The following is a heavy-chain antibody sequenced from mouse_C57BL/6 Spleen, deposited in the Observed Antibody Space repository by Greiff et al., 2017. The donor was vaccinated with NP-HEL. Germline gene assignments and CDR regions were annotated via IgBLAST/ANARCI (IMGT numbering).Heavy chain of an antibody. D-gene: IGHD3-3*01. V-gene: IGHV1-69*01. Sequence: QVQLQQPGAELVMPGASVKLSCKASGYTFTSYWMHWVKQRPGQGLEWIGEIDPSDSYTNYNQKFKGKSTLTVDKSSSTAYMQLSSLTSEDSAVYYCASAGRGFDYWGQGTTLTVSS. J-gene: IGHJ2*01. CDR2: IDPSDSYT. CDR1: GYTFTSYW. CDR3: ASAGRGFDY.